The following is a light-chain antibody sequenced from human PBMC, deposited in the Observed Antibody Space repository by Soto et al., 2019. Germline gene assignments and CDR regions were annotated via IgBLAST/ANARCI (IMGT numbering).Light chain of an antibody. CDR2: AAS. V-gene: IGKV1-39*01. CDR1: QSVTTY. CDR3: QQTYGTPQT. Sequence: IQMTQSPSSLSASVGDRVTITCRASQSVTTYLNWYQQKPGKAPKLLIYAASSLQRGVPLRFSGSGSGTDFTLTISSLQPEDFATYYCQQTYGTPQTFGQGTKLEIK. J-gene: IGKJ2*01.